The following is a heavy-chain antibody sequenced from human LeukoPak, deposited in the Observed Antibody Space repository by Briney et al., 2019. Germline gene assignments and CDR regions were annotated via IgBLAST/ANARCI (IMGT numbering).Heavy chain of an antibody. D-gene: IGHD3-3*01. CDR3: AKVPPSGYYAPFDY. Sequence: GGSLRLSCAASGFTFSSYAMHWVRQAPGKGLEYVSAISSNGGSTYYADSVKGRFTISRDNSKNTLYLQMNSLRAEDTAVYYCAKVPPSGYYAPFDYWGQGTLVTVSS. CDR1: GFTFSSYA. CDR2: ISSNGGST. J-gene: IGHJ4*02. V-gene: IGHV3-64*04.